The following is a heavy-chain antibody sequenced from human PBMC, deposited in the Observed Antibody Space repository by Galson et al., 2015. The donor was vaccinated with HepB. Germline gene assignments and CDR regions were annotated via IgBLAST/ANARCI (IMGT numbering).Heavy chain of an antibody. J-gene: IGHJ4*02. CDR3: ARSPVSRLGSGWNGGVY. CDR2: ISYDGSNK. Sequence: SLRLSCAASGFTFSSYAMHWVRQAPGKGLEWVAVISYDGSNKYYADSVKGRFTISRDNSKNTLYLQMNSLRAEDTAVYYCARSPVSRLGSGWNGGVYWGQGTLVTVSS. V-gene: IGHV3-30-3*01. D-gene: IGHD6-19*01. CDR1: GFTFSSYA.